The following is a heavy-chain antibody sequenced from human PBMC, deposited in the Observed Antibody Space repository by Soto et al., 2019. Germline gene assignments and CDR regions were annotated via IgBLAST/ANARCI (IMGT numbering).Heavy chain of an antibody. CDR2: ISYDESNK. D-gene: IGHD5-18*01. Sequence: QVQLVESGGGVVQPGGSLRLSCAASGFTFSNYGMHWVRQAPGKGLEWVTVISYDESNKYYADSGKGRFTISRDNSMNTLYLQMNSLRAEDTALYYCAKSGGRDGYNLVDNWGQGTLVTVSS. J-gene: IGHJ4*02. CDR1: GFTFSNYG. CDR3: AKSGGRDGYNLVDN. V-gene: IGHV3-30*18.